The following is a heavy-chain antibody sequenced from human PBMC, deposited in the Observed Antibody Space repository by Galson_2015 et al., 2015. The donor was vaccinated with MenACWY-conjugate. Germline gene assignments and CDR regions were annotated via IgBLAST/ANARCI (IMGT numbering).Heavy chain of an antibody. J-gene: IGHJ6*02. V-gene: IGHV3-64*02. CDR2: ISSDGVTT. CDR3: GRHGGSPTGGLYYGLDV. D-gene: IGHD3-16*01. CDR1: GFSFSNYP. Sequence: SLRLSCAASGFSFSNYPMHWVRQAPGKGLEYVSAISSDGVTTYYADFVKGRFTISRDNPKNTLYLQMGSLRVEDMAVYYCGRHGGSPTGGLYYGLDVWGHGTTVTVSS.